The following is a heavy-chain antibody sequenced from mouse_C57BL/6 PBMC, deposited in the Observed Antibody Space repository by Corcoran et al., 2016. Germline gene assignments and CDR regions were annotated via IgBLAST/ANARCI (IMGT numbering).Heavy chain of an antibody. J-gene: IGHJ2*01. D-gene: IGHD2-10*02. CDR3: ARRGYGNSYLDY. Sequence: QVTLKESGPGILQSSQTLSLTCSFSGFSLSTSGMGVSWIRQPSGKGLEWLAHIYWDDDKRYNPSLKSRLTISKDTSRNQVFLKITSVDTADTATYYCARRGYGNSYLDYWGQGTLSQSPQ. V-gene: IGHV8-12*01. CDR1: GFSLSTSGMG. CDR2: IYWDDDK.